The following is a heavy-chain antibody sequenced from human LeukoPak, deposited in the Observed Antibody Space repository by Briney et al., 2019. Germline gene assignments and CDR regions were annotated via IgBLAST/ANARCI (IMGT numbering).Heavy chain of an antibody. CDR3: AKRSGYTTGWFFDF. Sequence: VGQASRKGLEWVSSISGSGDNTYYAESVKGRFTISRDNSKNTLFLQMNSLRAEDTAVFYCAKRSGYTTGWFFDFWGQGTLVTVSS. V-gene: IGHV3-23*01. CDR2: ISGSGDNT. D-gene: IGHD6-19*01. J-gene: IGHJ4*02.